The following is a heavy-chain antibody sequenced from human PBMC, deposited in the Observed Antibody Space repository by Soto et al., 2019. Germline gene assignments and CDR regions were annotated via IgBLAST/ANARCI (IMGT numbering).Heavy chain of an antibody. CDR1: GFTFRSFT. CDR3: TRDASRDSSARGWFDP. CDR2: IGSNSAYI. Sequence: PGGSLRLSCAASGFTFRSFTMNWVRQAPGKGLEWVSTIGSNSAYIYYTDALRGRFTISRDNAKNSLHLQMNSLRAEDTAVYYCTRDASRDSSARGWFDPWGPGTLVTVSS. D-gene: IGHD6-13*01. J-gene: IGHJ5*02. V-gene: IGHV3-21*01.